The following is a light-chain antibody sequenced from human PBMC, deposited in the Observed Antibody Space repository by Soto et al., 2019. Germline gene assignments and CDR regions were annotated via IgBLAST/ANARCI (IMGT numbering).Light chain of an antibody. Sequence: DIQMTQSPSTLSASVGDRVTITCRASQSISSWLAWYQQKPGKAPKLLIYKASSLESGVPSRFSGSGSGTEFTLTISSLQPDDFATYYCQQYNSYRLGQGTKLEIK. CDR2: KAS. CDR1: QSISSW. V-gene: IGKV1-5*03. J-gene: IGKJ2*01. CDR3: QQYNSYR.